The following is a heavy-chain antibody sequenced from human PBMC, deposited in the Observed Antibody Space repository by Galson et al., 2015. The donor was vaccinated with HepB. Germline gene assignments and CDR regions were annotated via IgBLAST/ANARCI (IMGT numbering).Heavy chain of an antibody. CDR3: TRGGDIAVVPAASYYYYGMDI. D-gene: IGHD2-2*01. J-gene: IGHJ6*02. Sequence: SLRLSCAASGFTFSNYAVHWVRQTPGKGLERVAFISYDGNTKYYADSVKGRFTISRDNSKNKVYLQMNSLTTEDTAVYYCTRGGDIAVVPAASYYYYGMDIWGQGTTVTVSS. CDR1: GFTFSNYA. V-gene: IGHV3-30-3*01. CDR2: ISYDGNTK.